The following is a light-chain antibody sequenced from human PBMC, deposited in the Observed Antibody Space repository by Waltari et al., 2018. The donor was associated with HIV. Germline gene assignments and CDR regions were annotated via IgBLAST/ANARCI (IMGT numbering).Light chain of an antibody. CDR1: SSDVGGYNY. Sequence: QSALTQPASVSGSPGQSITISRTGTSSDVGGYNYVSWYQQHPGKAPKLMIYDVSNRPSGVSNRFSGSKSGNTASLTISGLQAEDEADYYCSSYTSTYVFGTGTKVTVL. CDR3: SSYTSTYV. V-gene: IGLV2-14*01. CDR2: DVS. J-gene: IGLJ1*01.